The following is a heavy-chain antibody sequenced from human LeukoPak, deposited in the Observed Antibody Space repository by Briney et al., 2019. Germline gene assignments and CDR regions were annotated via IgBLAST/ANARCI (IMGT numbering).Heavy chain of an antibody. CDR1: GGCISSGGYS. V-gene: IGHV4-30-2*01. J-gene: IGHJ4*02. Sequence: SQTLSLTCAVSGGCISSGGYSWSWIRQPPGKGLEWIGYIYHSGSTYYNPSLKSRVTISVDRSKNQFSLKLSSVTAADTAVYYCASSWYRRGLDYWGQGTLVTVSS. CDR3: ASSWYRRGLDY. D-gene: IGHD6-13*01. CDR2: IYHSGST.